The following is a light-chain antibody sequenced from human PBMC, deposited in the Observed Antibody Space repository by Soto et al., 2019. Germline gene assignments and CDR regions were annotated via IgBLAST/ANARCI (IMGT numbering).Light chain of an antibody. CDR1: QGISSY. Sequence: AMRMTQSPSSFSASTGDRVTITCRASQGISSYLAWYQQHPGKAPKLLIYAASTLQSGVPSRFSGSGSGTDFTLTISCLHSEDFATYYCQQYYSYPLTFGGGTKVDIK. CDR2: AAS. CDR3: QQYYSYPLT. V-gene: IGKV1-8*01. J-gene: IGKJ4*01.